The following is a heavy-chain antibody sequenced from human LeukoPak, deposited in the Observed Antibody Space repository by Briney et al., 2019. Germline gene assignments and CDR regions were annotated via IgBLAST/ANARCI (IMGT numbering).Heavy chain of an antibody. CDR2: INEDGSEK. V-gene: IGHV3-7*01. CDR3: ARDRGGSGSYLAFDI. J-gene: IGHJ3*02. CDR1: GFTFSSHW. D-gene: IGHD3-10*01. Sequence: GGSLRLSCAASGFTFSSHWMNWVRQAPGKGLEWVANINEDGSEKYYVDSVKGRFTISRDNAKNSLCLQMNSLRAEDTAVYYCARDRGGSGSYLAFDIWGQGTMVTVSS.